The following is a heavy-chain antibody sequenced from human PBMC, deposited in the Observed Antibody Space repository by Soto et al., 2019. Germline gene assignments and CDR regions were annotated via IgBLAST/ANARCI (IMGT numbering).Heavy chain of an antibody. CDR2: IIPVFRTS. CDR3: AKDGVWDGGGGEP. V-gene: IGHV1-69*18. D-gene: IGHD2-8*01. CDR1: GVTFSSYA. J-gene: IGHJ4*02. Sequence: QVQLVQSGAELKKPGSSVKVSCSASGVTFSSYAFTWVRQAPGQGLEWMGNIIPVFRTSNYAQGFQGRLSISATESTNTTFMTLSSEGSKDTAVYFGAKDGVWDGGGGEPWGQGTLVIVSS.